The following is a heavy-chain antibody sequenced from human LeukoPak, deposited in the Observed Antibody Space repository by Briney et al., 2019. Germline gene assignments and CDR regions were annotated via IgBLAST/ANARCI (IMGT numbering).Heavy chain of an antibody. D-gene: IGHD5-24*01. CDR2: ITGSGST. CDR3: AKTLKERWLQLGYYFDY. V-gene: IGHV3-23*01. Sequence: GGSLRLSCAASGFTFSNFAMSWVRQAPGKGLEWVSGITGSGSTYYADSVKGRFTISRDNSKNTLFLQMNSLRAEDTAIYYCAKTLKERWLQLGYYFDYWGQGTLVTVSS. CDR1: GFTFSNFA. J-gene: IGHJ4*02.